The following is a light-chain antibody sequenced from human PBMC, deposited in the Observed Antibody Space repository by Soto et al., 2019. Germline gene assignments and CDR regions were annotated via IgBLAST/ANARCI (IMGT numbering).Light chain of an antibody. J-gene: IGKJ5*01. CDR3: QQYGNSPIT. CDR2: AAS. Sequence: EIVMTQSPATLSVSPGERATLSCRASQSVSSNLAWYQQTPGQTPRLLIYAASSRATGIPDRFSGSGSGTDFTLTISRLEPEDFAVYYCQQYGNSPITFGQGTRLEIK. CDR1: QSVSSN. V-gene: IGKV3-20*01.